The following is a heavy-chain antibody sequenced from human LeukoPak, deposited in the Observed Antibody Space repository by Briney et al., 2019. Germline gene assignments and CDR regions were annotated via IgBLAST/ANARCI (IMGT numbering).Heavy chain of an antibody. V-gene: IGHV4-34*01. CDR3: ARAEGNSGWCSAFDI. CDR1: GGSFSGYY. J-gene: IGHJ3*02. CDR2: INHSGSGST. D-gene: IGHD6-19*01. Sequence: PSETLSLTCAVYGGSFSGYYWSWIRQPPGKGLEWIGEINHSGSGSTNYNPSLKSRVTVSVDTSKNHFSLKLSSVTAADTAVYYCARAEGNSGWCSAFDIWGQGTMVTVSS.